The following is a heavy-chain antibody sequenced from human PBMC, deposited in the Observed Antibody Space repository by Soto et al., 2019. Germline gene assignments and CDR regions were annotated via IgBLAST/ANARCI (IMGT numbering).Heavy chain of an antibody. V-gene: IGHV3-23*01. Sequence: GGSLRLSCAASGFTFSSYAMSWVRQAPGKGLEWVSAISGSGGSTYYADSVKGRFTISRDNSKNTLYLQMNSLRAEDTAVYYCAKDRMVRGVIIMGNWFDPWGQGTLVTVSS. D-gene: IGHD3-10*01. J-gene: IGHJ5*02. CDR2: ISGSGGST. CDR1: GFTFSSYA. CDR3: AKDRMVRGVIIMGNWFDP.